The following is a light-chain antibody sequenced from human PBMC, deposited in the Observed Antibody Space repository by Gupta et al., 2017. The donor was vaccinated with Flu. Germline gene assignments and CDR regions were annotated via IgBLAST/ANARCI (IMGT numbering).Light chain of an antibody. V-gene: IGKV4-1*01. J-gene: IGKJ2*01. CDR3: QQDDSLPYT. Sequence: DTVMTQSPDSLAVSLGERATINCKSSQSVLHSSVNKNYLAWYQQKPGQPPKLLIYWTSTRESGVPDRFIGSGSGTDFTLTISSLQAEDVAVYYCQQDDSLPYTFGQGTKLEIK. CDR1: QSVLHSSVNKNY. CDR2: WTS.